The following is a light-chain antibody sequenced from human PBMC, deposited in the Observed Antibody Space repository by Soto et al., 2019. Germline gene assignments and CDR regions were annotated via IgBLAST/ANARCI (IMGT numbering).Light chain of an antibody. CDR2: AAS. CDR1: QGISSY. V-gene: IGKV1-9*01. J-gene: IGKJ4*01. Sequence: IQLTQCPSSLSASVGDRVTITCGASQGISSYLAWYQQKQGKAPKLLIYAASTLQSGVPSRLRGSGYGTDFTLTISSLKHEDFATYYCQQLNSYTLTFGGGTKVDIK. CDR3: QQLNSYTLT.